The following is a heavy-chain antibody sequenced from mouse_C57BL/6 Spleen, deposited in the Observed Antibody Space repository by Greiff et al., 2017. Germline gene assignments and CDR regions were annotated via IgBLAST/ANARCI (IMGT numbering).Heavy chain of an antibody. D-gene: IGHD2-4*01. Sequence: EVQGVESGGGLVQPGGSLSLSCAASGFTFTDYYMSWVRQPPGKALEWLGFIRNKANGYTTEYSASVKGRFTISRDNSQSILYLQMNALRAEDSATYDCARSPYYDYDGAWFAYWGQGTLVTVSA. CDR3: ARSPYYDYDGAWFAY. J-gene: IGHJ3*01. CDR2: IRNKANGYTT. V-gene: IGHV7-3*01. CDR1: GFTFTDYY.